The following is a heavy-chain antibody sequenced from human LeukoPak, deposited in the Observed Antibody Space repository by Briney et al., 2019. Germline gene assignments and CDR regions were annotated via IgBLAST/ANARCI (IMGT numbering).Heavy chain of an antibody. CDR2: IYYSGST. CDR1: GASITTYY. Sequence: SETLSLTCTVSGASITTYYWSWIRQPPGKGLEWIGYIYYSGSTNYNPSLKSRVTISVDTSKNQVSLRLSSVTAADTAVYYCASGSYYFDYWGQGTLVTVSS. CDR3: ASGSYYFDY. V-gene: IGHV4-59*01. J-gene: IGHJ4*02. D-gene: IGHD1-26*01.